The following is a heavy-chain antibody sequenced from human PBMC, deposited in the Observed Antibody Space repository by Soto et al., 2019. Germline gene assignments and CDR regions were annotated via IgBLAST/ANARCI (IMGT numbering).Heavy chain of an antibody. CDR2: ISWNSGSI. CDR3: AKGYCSGGSCFSEYFQH. D-gene: IGHD2-15*01. V-gene: IGHV3-9*01. CDR1: GFTFDDYA. Sequence: EVQLVESGGGLVQPGRSLRLSCAASGFTFDDYAMHWVRQAPGKGLEWVSGISWNSGSIGYADSVKGRFTISRDNAKNSLYLQMNSLRAEDTALYYCAKGYCSGGSCFSEYFQHWGQGTLVTVCS. J-gene: IGHJ1*01.